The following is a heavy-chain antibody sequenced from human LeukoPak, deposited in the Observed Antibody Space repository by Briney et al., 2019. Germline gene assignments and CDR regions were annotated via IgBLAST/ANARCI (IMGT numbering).Heavy chain of an antibody. CDR3: ARSTRTDAFDI. V-gene: IGHV4-30-2*01. J-gene: IGHJ3*02. D-gene: IGHD2-2*01. CDR2: IYYSGST. Sequence: SETLSLTCAVSGGSISSGGYSWSWIREPPGKGLEWIGYIYYSGSTYYNPSLKSRVSISVDRSKNQFSLKLGSMTAADTAVYYCARSTRTDAFDIWGQGTMVTVSS. CDR1: GGSISSGGYS.